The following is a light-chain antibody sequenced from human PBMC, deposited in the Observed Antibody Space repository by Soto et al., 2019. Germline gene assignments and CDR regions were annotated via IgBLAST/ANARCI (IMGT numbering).Light chain of an antibody. Sequence: IQWTQARSFFCASVVDRVTITCRASQVISNYLAWYQQKPGKAPKLLIYGASALYTGVPSRFSGSESGSEFTLRISSVQPEDFATYYCQQLHTYPITFGQGTRLEIK. CDR2: GAS. V-gene: IGKV1-9*01. J-gene: IGKJ5*01. CDR1: QVISNY. CDR3: QQLHTYPIT.